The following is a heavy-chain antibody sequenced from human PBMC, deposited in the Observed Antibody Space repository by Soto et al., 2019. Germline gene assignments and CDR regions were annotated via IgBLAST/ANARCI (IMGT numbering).Heavy chain of an antibody. CDR3: ARASVVVVDGFDY. Sequence: LRLSCAASGFTFSSYEMNWVRQAPGKGLEWVSYISTSGSTIYYTDSVKGRFTISRDNAKNSLYLQMNSLRAEDTAVYYCARASVVVVDGFDYWGQGTLVTVSS. J-gene: IGHJ4*02. D-gene: IGHD2-15*01. V-gene: IGHV3-48*03. CDR1: GFTFSSYE. CDR2: ISTSGSTI.